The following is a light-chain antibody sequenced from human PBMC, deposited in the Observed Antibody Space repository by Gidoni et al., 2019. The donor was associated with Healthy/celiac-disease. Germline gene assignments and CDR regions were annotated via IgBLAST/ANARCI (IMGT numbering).Light chain of an antibody. Sequence: QSVLTQPPSVSGTPGPRVTISCSGSSSNIGSNTVNWYQQLPGTAPKLLIYSNNQRPSGVPDRFSGSKSGTSASLAISGLQSEDEADYYCAAWDDSLNGFWVFGGGTKLTVL. CDR3: AAWDDSLNGFWV. CDR2: SNN. V-gene: IGLV1-44*01. CDR1: SSNIGSNT. J-gene: IGLJ3*02.